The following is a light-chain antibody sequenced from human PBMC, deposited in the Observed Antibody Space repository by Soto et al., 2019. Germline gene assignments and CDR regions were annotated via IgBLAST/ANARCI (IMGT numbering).Light chain of an antibody. J-gene: IGKJ4*01. V-gene: IGKV3-11*01. CDR2: DAS. CDR3: QQRSNWPL. CDR1: QSVSSY. Sequence: EIVLTQSPATLSLSPGERATLSCRASQSVSSYLAWYRQKPGQAPRLLIYDASNRATGIPARFSGSGSVTDFTLTISSLEPEDFAVYYCQQRSNWPLFGGGTKVDIK.